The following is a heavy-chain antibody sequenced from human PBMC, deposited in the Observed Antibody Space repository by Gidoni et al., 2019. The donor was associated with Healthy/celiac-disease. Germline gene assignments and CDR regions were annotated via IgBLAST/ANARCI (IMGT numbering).Heavy chain of an antibody. V-gene: IGHV4-59*01. CDR3: ARVGEDFWSGYHIDY. CDR1: GGSISSYS. D-gene: IGHD3-3*01. Sequence: QVQLQESGPGLAKPSETLSLTCPVSGGSISSYSWSWIRQPPGKGLEWIGYIYYSGSTNYNPSLKSRVTISVDTSKNQFSLKLSSVTAADTAVYYCARVGEDFWSGYHIDYWGQGTLVTVSS. CDR2: IYYSGST. J-gene: IGHJ4*02.